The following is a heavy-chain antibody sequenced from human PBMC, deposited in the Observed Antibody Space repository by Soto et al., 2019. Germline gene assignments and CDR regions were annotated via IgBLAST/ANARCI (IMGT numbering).Heavy chain of an antibody. CDR1: GGSISSSSYY. CDR3: AREIYYGSGSLDY. CDR2: IYYSGST. D-gene: IGHD3-10*01. V-gene: IGHV4-39*02. Sequence: SETLSLTCTVSGGSISSSSYYWGWIRQPPGKGLEWIGSIYYSGSTYYNPSLKSRVTISVDTSKNQFSLKLSSVTAADTAVYYCAREIYYGSGSLDYWGQGTLVTV. J-gene: IGHJ4*02.